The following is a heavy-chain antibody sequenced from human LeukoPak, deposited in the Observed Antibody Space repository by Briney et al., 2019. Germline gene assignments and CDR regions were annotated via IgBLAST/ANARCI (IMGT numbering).Heavy chain of an antibody. CDR2: INHSGST. CDR1: GGSFSGYY. V-gene: IGHV4-34*01. Sequence: SETLSLTCAVYGGSFSGYYWSWIRQPPGKGLEWIGEINHSGSTSYNPSLKSRVTISVDTSKNQFSLKLSSVTAADTAVYYCARGRIKYCSGGSCYSGSGWFDPWGQGTLVTVSS. J-gene: IGHJ5*02. D-gene: IGHD2-15*01. CDR3: ARGRIKYCSGGSCYSGSGWFDP.